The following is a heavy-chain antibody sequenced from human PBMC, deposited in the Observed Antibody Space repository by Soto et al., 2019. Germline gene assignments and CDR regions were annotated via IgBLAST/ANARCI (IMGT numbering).Heavy chain of an antibody. CDR3: ARRGYGSGGE. J-gene: IGHJ4*02. CDR2: IYYSGST. CDR1: GGSISSSSYY. D-gene: IGHD3-10*01. Sequence: QLQLQESGPGLVKPSETLSLTCTVSGGSISSSSYYWGWIRQPPGKGLEWIGSIYYSGSTYYNPSHKSRVPLALDTSNIQFFLKLSSAAGAHTAVDYCARRGYGSGGEWGPGTLVTVSS. V-gene: IGHV4-39*01.